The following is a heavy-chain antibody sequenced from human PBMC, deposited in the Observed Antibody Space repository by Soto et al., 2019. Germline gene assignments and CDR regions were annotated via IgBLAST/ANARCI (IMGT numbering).Heavy chain of an antibody. V-gene: IGHV3-53*01. CDR2: IYSGGST. CDR3: ARELDIKGDGDAFDI. CDR1: GFTVSSNY. Sequence: EVQLVESGGGLIQPGGSLRLSCAASGFTVSSNYMSWVRQAPGKGLEWVSVIYSGGSTYYADSVKGRFTISRDNSKNTRYLQMNSLRAEDTAVYYCARELDIKGDGDAFDIWGQGTMVTVSS. J-gene: IGHJ3*02. D-gene: IGHD3-10*01.